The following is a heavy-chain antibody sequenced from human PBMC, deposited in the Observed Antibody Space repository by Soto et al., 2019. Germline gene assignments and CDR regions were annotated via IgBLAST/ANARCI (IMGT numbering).Heavy chain of an antibody. CDR3: ATRITVFGLLIPPFDP. CDR2: INHTGGT. D-gene: IGHD3-3*01. J-gene: IGHJ5*02. V-gene: IGHV4-34*01. CDR1: GGSVNGYY. Sequence: SETLSLTCAVYGGSVNGYYWNWIRQPPGKGLEWIGEINHTGGTHYNPSLKSRVTMSVDTSKNQFSLRLSSVTAAETAIYYCATRITVFGLLIPPFDPWGQGTQGTVSS.